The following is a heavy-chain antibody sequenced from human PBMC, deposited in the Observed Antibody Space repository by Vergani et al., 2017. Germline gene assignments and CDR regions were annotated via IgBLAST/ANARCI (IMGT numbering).Heavy chain of an antibody. CDR1: GYTFTTYG. CDR3: ARGRLKIEGVTSNWFDP. Sequence: QVQLVQSGTEVKKPGASVKVSCKASGYTFTTYGISWVRQAPGQGLEWMGWISASNGNTNYAQKLLGRVTMTKDRSTSTDYMELRSLRSDDTAVYYCARGRLKIEGVTSNWFDPWGQGTLVTVSS. V-gene: IGHV1-18*01. D-gene: IGHD1-26*01. J-gene: IGHJ5*02. CDR2: ISASNGNT.